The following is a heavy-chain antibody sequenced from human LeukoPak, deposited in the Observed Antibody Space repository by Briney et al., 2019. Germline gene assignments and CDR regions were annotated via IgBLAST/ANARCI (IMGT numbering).Heavy chain of an antibody. D-gene: IGHD3-10*01. CDR2: IYTIGST. Sequence: SETLSLTCTVPGGSISSYYWSWIRQPAGKGLEWIGRIYTIGSTNYNPSLKSRVTMSVDTSKNQFSLKVSSVTAADTAVYYCARVFDSGSQAYFYYMDVWGKGTTVTISS. J-gene: IGHJ6*03. CDR1: GGSISSYY. CDR3: ARVFDSGSQAYFYYMDV. V-gene: IGHV4-4*07.